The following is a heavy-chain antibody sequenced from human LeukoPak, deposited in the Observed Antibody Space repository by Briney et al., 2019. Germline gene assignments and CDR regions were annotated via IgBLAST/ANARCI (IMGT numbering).Heavy chain of an antibody. CDR2: INPNGGTT. Sequence: ASVKVSCKASGYIFTDYHIHWVRQVPGQGLEWMGLINPNGGTTNYAQRFQSRVTFTRDTSISAAYMELSSLTSDDTAMYYCARAYTGPSNWLDHWGQGTLVTVSS. D-gene: IGHD1-14*01. CDR3: ARAYTGPSNWLDH. V-gene: IGHV1-2*02. CDR1: GYIFTDYH. J-gene: IGHJ5*02.